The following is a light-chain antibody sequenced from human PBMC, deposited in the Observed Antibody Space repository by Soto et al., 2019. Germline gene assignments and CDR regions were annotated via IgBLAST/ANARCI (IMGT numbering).Light chain of an antibody. CDR2: AAS. J-gene: IGKJ5*01. CDR1: QSISDS. Sequence: DIQMTQSPSSLSASVGDRVTITCRASQSISDSLNWYQQKPGKAPKLLIYAASNLQSGVPSRFSGSGSGTDFTLTINNLQPEDFATYYCQQSYITPPTTFGQGTRLEIK. V-gene: IGKV1-39*01. CDR3: QQSYITPPTT.